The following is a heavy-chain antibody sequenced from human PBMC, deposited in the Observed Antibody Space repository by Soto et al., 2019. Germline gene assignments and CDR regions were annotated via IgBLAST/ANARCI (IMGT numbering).Heavy chain of an antibody. CDR1: GFTVCSYS. Sequence: HGGSPRLCCAACGFTVCSYSMNGVRQDPGKGLEWVSYISSSSSTIYYADSVKGRFTISRDNAKNSLYLQMNSLRDEDTAVYYCASLGQQLRPVRDYWGQGTLVTVSS. CDR2: ISSSSSTI. CDR3: ASLGQQLRPVRDY. V-gene: IGHV3-48*02. D-gene: IGHD6-13*01. J-gene: IGHJ4*02.